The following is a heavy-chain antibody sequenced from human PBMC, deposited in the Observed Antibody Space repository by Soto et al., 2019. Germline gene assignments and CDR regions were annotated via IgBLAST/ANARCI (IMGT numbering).Heavy chain of an antibody. D-gene: IGHD5-12*01. CDR3: ARIGGSGYSWHDAFEF. V-gene: IGHV3-11*06. J-gene: IGHJ3*01. CDR1: GFTFSDYY. CDR2: IISSSSYT. Sequence: QVQLVESGGGLVKPGGSLRLSCAASGFTFSDYYMSWIRQAPGKGLEWVSYIISSSSYTNYADSVKGRFTISRDNAKNAMYLQMNSLRAGDTAVYYCARIGGSGYSWHDAFEFWGQGTMVTVSS.